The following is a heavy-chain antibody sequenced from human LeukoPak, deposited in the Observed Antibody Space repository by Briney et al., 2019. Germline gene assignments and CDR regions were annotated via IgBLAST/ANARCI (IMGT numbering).Heavy chain of an antibody. CDR1: GGSISSHY. J-gene: IGHJ4*02. CDR3: AREGGKGAVDY. CDR2: IYHSGST. V-gene: IGHV4-59*11. D-gene: IGHD4-23*01. Sequence: SETLSLTCTVSGGSISSHYWSWIRQPPGKGLEWIGYIYHSGSTYYNPSLKSRVTISVDRSKNQFSLKLSSVTAADTAVYYCAREGGKGAVDYWGQGTLVTVSS.